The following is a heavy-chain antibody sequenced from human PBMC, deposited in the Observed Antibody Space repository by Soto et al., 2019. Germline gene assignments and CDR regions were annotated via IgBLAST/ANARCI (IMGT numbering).Heavy chain of an antibody. CDR2: ISYDGSNK. D-gene: IGHD2-15*01. V-gene: IGHV3-30*18. J-gene: IGHJ6*02. CDR3: ANSVVAAPYYYYGMDV. CDR1: GVTFSSYG. Sequence: VGSLRLCCAAAGVTFSSYGMHWVRQAPGNGLEWVAFISYDGSNKYYSDSVKGRFTISRDNSKNTLYLQMNSLRAEDTAVYYCANSVVAAPYYYYGMDVWGQGTTVTVSS.